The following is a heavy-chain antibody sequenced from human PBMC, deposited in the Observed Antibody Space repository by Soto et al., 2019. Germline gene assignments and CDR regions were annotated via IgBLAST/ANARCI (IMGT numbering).Heavy chain of an antibody. CDR3: ARGLSCSSTSCYVSYYYYYMDV. J-gene: IGHJ6*03. D-gene: IGHD2-2*01. V-gene: IGHV4-34*01. CDR2: INHSGST. Sequence: SETLSLTCAVYGGSFSGYYWSWIRQPPGKGPEWIGEINHSGSTNYNPSLKSRVTISVDTSKNQFSLKLSSVTAADTAVYYCARGLSCSSTSCYVSYYYYYMDVWGKGTTVTVSS. CDR1: GGSFSGYY.